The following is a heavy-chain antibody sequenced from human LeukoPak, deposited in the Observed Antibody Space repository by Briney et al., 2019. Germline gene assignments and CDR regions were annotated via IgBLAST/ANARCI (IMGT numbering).Heavy chain of an antibody. J-gene: IGHJ4*02. CDR1: GFTFSNYA. CDR3: AKWGDYDVLTGYYVSDY. D-gene: IGHD3-9*01. Sequence: GGSLRLSCAASGFTFSNYAMSWDRQAPGKGLEWVSAITGSGGNTCYADSVKGRFTISRDNSKNTVFLQMNSLRAEDTAVYYCAKWGDYDVLTGYYVSDYWGQGTLVTVSS. CDR2: ITGSGGNT. V-gene: IGHV3-23*01.